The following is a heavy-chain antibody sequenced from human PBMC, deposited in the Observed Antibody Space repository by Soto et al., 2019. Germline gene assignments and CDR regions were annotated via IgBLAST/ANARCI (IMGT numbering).Heavy chain of an antibody. V-gene: IGHV4-30-2*01. Sequence: QLQLQESGSGLVKPSQTLSLTCAVSGGSISSGDYSWSCIRQPPGKGLEWIGYIYHSGSTSYSPTLKSRVTISIDRSKYQFSLKLSSVTAADTAVYYCAREFDYWGQGTLVTVSS. CDR3: AREFDY. CDR1: GGSISSGDYS. J-gene: IGHJ4*02. CDR2: IYHSGST.